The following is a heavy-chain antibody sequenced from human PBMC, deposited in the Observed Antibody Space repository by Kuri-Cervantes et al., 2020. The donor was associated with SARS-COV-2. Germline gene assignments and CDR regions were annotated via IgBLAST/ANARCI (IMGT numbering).Heavy chain of an antibody. Sequence: GSLRLSCTVSGGSISSYYWSWIRQPPGKGLEWIGYIYYSGSTNYNPSLKSRVTISVDTSKNQFSLKLSSMTAADTAVYYCARDFGYCSGGSCSEDAFDIWGQGQWSPSPQ. CDR2: IYYSGST. V-gene: IGHV4-59*01. CDR3: ARDFGYCSGGSCSEDAFDI. J-gene: IGHJ3*02. D-gene: IGHD2-15*01. CDR1: GGSISSYY.